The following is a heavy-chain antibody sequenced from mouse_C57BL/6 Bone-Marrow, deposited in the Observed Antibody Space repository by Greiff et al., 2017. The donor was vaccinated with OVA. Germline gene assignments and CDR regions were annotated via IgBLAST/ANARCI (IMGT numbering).Heavy chain of an antibody. CDR2: IDPETGGT. Sequence: VQLQQSGAELVRPGASVTLSCKASGYTFTDYEMHWVKQTPVHGLEWIGAIDPETGGTAYHQKFKGKAILTADKSSSTAYMEISSLTSEDAAVYYCTRGYSNYYAMDYWGQGTSVTVSS. J-gene: IGHJ4*01. CDR1: GYTFTDYE. D-gene: IGHD2-5*01. V-gene: IGHV1-15*01. CDR3: TRGYSNYYAMDY.